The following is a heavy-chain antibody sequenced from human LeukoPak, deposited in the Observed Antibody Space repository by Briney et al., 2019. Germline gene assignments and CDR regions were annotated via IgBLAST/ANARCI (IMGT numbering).Heavy chain of an antibody. CDR1: GFTFSRYT. CDR3: ARDHDSGGGGGY. Sequence: PGGFLRLSCAVSGFTFSRYTMHWVRQAPGQGLEWVAVISIDGNTKYHADSVRGRFTISRDNSKNTLYLQMNSLRTEDTAVYFCARDHDSGGGGGYWGQGTLVTVSS. D-gene: IGHD1-26*01. J-gene: IGHJ4*02. CDR2: ISIDGNTK. V-gene: IGHV3-30-3*01.